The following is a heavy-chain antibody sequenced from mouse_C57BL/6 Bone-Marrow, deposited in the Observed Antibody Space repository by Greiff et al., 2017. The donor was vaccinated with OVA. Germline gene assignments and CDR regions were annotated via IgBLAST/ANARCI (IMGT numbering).Heavy chain of an antibody. CDR3: ASYDYDDPHWYFDV. J-gene: IGHJ1*03. CDR2: IDPSDSYT. CDR1: GYTFTSYW. V-gene: IGHV1-69*01. Sequence: QVQLQQPGAELVMPGASVKLSCKASGYTFTSYWMHWVKQRPGQGLEWIGEIDPSDSYTNYNQKFKGKSTLTVDKSSSTAYMQLSSLTSEDSAVYYCASYDYDDPHWYFDVWGTGTTVTVSS. D-gene: IGHD2-4*01.